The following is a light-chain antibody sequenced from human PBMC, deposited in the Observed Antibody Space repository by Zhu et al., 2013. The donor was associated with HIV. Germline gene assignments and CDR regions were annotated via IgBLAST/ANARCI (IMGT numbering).Light chain of an antibody. CDR2: AAS. Sequence: DIQLTQSPSFLSASVGDRVTITCRASQGISSYLAWYQQKPGKAPKLLIYAASTLQSGVPSRFSGSGSGTEFTLTISSLQPEDFATYYCQQAHSFPITFGQGTRLDIK. V-gene: IGKV1-9*01. J-gene: IGKJ5*01. CDR3: QQAHSFPIT. CDR1: QGISSY.